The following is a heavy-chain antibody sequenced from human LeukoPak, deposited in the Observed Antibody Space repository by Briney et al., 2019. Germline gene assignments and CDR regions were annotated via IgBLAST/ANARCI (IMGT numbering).Heavy chain of an antibody. CDR3: ARGRALFD. D-gene: IGHD2-21*01. V-gene: IGHV4-61*02. J-gene: IGHJ4*02. CDR2: IYTSGST. CDR1: GGSISSGSYY. Sequence: SETLSLTCTVSGGSISSGSYYWSWIRQPAGKGLEWIGRIYTSGSTSYNPSLKSRVTIPVDTSKNQFSLKLSSVTAADTAVYYCARGRALFDWGQGTLVTVSS.